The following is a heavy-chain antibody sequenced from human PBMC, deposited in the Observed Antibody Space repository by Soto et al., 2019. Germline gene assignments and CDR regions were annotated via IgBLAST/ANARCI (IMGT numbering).Heavy chain of an antibody. CDR1: GGSISSGGYY. CDR2: LYYSGST. CDR3: ARQNGVAAAGRDWYFDL. D-gene: IGHD6-13*01. Sequence: QVQLQESGPGLVKPSQTLSLTCTVSGGSISSGGYYWSWIRQHPGKGLEWIGYLYYSGSTYYNPSLKSRVTISVDTSKNQFSLKLSSVTAADTAVYYCARQNGVAAAGRDWYFDLWGRGTLVTVSS. V-gene: IGHV4-31*03. J-gene: IGHJ2*01.